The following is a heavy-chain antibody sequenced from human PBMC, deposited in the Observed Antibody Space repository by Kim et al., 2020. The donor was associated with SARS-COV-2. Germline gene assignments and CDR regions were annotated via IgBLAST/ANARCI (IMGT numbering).Heavy chain of an antibody. CDR1: GFTFDDYG. Sequence: GGSLRLSCAASGFTFDDYGMSWVRQAPGKGLEWVSGIIRNSDSTGYADSGKGRFTTPRDNAKNSLFLQMNSPRAEDTALNHCVGGYAGGPLYLWGQGTL. J-gene: IGHJ5*02. CDR3: VGGYAGGPLYL. V-gene: IGHV3-20*01. CDR2: IIRNSDST. D-gene: IGHD3-16*01.